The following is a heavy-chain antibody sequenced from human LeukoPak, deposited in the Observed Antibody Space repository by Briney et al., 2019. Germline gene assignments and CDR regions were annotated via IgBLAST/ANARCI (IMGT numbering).Heavy chain of an antibody. D-gene: IGHD2-15*01. CDR3: ARGEIVVVVTSDNWFDP. J-gene: IGHJ5*02. CDR1: GYTFTGYY. CDR2: INTNTGNP. V-gene: IGHV7-4-1*02. Sequence: ASVKVSCKASGYTFTGYYMHWVRQAPGQGLEWMGWINTNTGNPTYAQGFTGRYVFSLDTSVSTAYLQISSLKAEDTAVYYCARGEIVVVVTSDNWFDPWGQGTLVTVSS.